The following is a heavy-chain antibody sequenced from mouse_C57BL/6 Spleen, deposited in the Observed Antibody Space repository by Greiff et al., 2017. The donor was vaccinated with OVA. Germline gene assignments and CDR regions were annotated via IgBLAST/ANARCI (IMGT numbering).Heavy chain of an antibody. V-gene: IGHV1-18*01. CDR1: GYTFTDYN. CDR3: ARRGNGNLFAY. D-gene: IGHD2-1*01. CDR2: INPNNGGT. Sequence: EVQLQESGPELVKPGASVKIPCKASGYTFTDYNMDWVKQSHGKSLEWIGDINPNNGGTIYNQKFKGKATLTVDKSSSTAYMELRSLTSEDTAVYYCARRGNGNLFAYWGQGTLVTVSA. J-gene: IGHJ3*01.